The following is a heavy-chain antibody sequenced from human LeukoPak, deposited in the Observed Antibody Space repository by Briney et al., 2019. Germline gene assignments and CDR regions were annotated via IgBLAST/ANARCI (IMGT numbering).Heavy chain of an antibody. CDR2: ISSSSTI. CDR3: ARAYYGSGVDY. Sequence: GGSLRLSCAASGFTFSSYSMNWVREAPGKGLEWVSYISSSSTIYYADSVKGRFTISRDNAKNSLYLQMNSLRAEDTAVYYCARAYYGSGVDYWGQGTLVTVSS. J-gene: IGHJ4*02. CDR1: GFTFSSYS. D-gene: IGHD3-10*01. V-gene: IGHV3-48*04.